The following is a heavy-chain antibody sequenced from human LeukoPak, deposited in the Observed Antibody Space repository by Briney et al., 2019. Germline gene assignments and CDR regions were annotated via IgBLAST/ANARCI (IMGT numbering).Heavy chain of an antibody. CDR3: ARDRSIAAAPGRLDY. J-gene: IGHJ4*02. D-gene: IGHD6-13*01. Sequence: GGSLRLSCAASGFPLSSYAMHWVRQAPGKGLEYVSAISGDGGSTYYANSVKGRFTISRDNSKNTLYLQMGCLRVEDMAVYYCARDRSIAAAPGRLDYWGQGTQVTVSS. CDR2: ISGDGGST. V-gene: IGHV3-64*01. CDR1: GFPLSSYA.